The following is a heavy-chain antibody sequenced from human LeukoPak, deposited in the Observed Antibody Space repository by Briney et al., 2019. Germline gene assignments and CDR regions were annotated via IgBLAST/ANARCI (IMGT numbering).Heavy chain of an antibody. Sequence: PRRSLRLSCAASGFTFSSYEMNWVPQAPGKGREGVSYISSSGSTIYYAESVKGRFTISRDNAKNSLYLQMNSLRAEDTAVYYCVTAYYDTYNFDYWGQGTLVTVSS. CDR1: GFTFSSYE. V-gene: IGHV3-48*03. CDR2: ISSSGSTI. D-gene: IGHD3-9*01. CDR3: VTAYYDTYNFDY. J-gene: IGHJ4*02.